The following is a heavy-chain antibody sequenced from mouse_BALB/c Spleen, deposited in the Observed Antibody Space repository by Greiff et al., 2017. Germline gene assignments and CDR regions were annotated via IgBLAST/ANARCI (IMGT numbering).Heavy chain of an antibody. CDR3: ARGGRGVYYYAMDY. V-gene: IGHV14-3*02. CDR2: IDPANGNT. Sequence: EVKVVESGAELVKPGASVKLSCTASGFNIKDTYMHWVKQRPEQGLEWIGRIDPANGNTKYDPKFQGKATITADTSSNTAYLQLSSLTSEDTAVYYCARGGRGVYYYAMDYWGQGTSVTVSS. CDR1: GFNIKDTY. D-gene: IGHD1-1*01. J-gene: IGHJ4*01.